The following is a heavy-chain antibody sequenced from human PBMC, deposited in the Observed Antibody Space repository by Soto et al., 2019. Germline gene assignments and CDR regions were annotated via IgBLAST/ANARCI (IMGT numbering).Heavy chain of an antibody. CDR1: GYNFTNHW. J-gene: IGHJ3*01. CDR2: INPGDSDT. V-gene: IGHV5-51*01. CDR3: ARHYSGSYRSAFDV. D-gene: IGHD1-26*01. Sequence: GESLKVSCKGSGYNFTNHWIGWVSKMTGKGLEWMGIINPGDSDTRYSPSFQGQVTISADKSISTAYLQWSSLKASDTAIYSCARHYSGSYRSAFDVWGQGTMVTVSS.